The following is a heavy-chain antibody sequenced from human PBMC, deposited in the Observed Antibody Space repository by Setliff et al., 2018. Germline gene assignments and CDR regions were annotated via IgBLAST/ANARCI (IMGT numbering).Heavy chain of an antibody. Sequence: SETLSLTCTISGGSISSGGYYWSWIRQHPGKGLEWIGYIYYSGSTYYNSSLKSRVTIPVDTSKNQFSLKLSSVTAADTAVYYCARVRARVIVATPPNNWFDPWGQETLVTVSS. CDR3: ARVRARVIVATPPNNWFDP. J-gene: IGHJ5*02. V-gene: IGHV4-31*02. D-gene: IGHD2-15*01. CDR1: GGSISSGGYY. CDR2: IYYSGST.